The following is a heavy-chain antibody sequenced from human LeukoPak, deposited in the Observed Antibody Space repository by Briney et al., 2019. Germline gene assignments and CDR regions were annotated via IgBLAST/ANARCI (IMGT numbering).Heavy chain of an antibody. CDR2: VSSSGGST. J-gene: IGHJ6*02. CDR1: GFTFSNFA. V-gene: IGHV3-64*02. CDR3: AKGLXAYYXXGMXV. Sequence: GGSVRLFCAASGFTFSNFAMHWVREAPGEGLGYGSAVSSSGGSTLYADSVEGRFTIPRDNFKNMLLRHMGSVRVEDMAVFFCAKGLXAYYXXGMXVWGQG.